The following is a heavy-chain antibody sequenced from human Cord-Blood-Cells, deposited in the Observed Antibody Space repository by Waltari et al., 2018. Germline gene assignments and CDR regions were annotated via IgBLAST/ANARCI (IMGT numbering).Heavy chain of an antibody. CDR1: GDSVSSNSAA. V-gene: IGHV6-1*01. CDR2: TYYRSKWYN. D-gene: IGHD6-19*01. Sequence: QVQLQQSGPGLVKPSQTLSLTCAISGDSVSSNSAAWNWIRQSPSRGLEWLGRTYYRSKWYNDDAVSVKSRITINPDTSKNQFSLQLNSVTPEDTAVYYCARVAGYSSGWYRGYFDYWGQGTLVTVSS. CDR3: ARVAGYSSGWYRGYFDY. J-gene: IGHJ4*02.